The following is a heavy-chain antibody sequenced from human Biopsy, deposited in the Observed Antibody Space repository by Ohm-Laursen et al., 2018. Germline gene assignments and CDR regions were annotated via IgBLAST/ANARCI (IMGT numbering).Heavy chain of an antibody. CDR1: GFPVSDYY. CDR2: INSSGSTK. Sequence: SLRLSCTASGFPVSDYYVSWIRQAPGRGLEWVSDINSSGSTKYHAESVKGRFTISRDNAMNSVYLQMNSLGAEDTAVYYCARAVGIAAAPIDYWGQGTLVTVSS. D-gene: IGHD2-15*01. J-gene: IGHJ4*02. CDR3: ARAVGIAAAPIDY. V-gene: IGHV3-11*01.